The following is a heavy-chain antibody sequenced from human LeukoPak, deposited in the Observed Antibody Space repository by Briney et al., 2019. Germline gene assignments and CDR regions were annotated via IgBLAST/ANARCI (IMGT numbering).Heavy chain of an antibody. J-gene: IGHJ4*02. CDR1: GGSISSSSYY. D-gene: IGHD2-21*02. CDR2: IYYSGST. V-gene: IGHV4-39*07. CDR3: ARDDCGGDCHTDY. Sequence: SETLSLTCTVSGGSISSSSYYWGWIRQPPGKGLEWIGSIYYSGSTYYNPSLKSRVTISVDTSKNQFSLKLSSVTAADTAVYYCARDDCGGDCHTDYWGQGTLVTVSS.